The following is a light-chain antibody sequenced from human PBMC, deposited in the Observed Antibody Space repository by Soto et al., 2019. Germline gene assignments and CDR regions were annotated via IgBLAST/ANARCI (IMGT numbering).Light chain of an antibody. V-gene: IGKV3-11*01. CDR3: QQRSSGPFT. Sequence: EVVLTQSPATLSLSPGEGATLSCRASQSIGNYLAWYPQKPGQAPRLLIYATSNRATGIPARFSGSGSGTDFTLTISSLEPEDFAVYYCQQRSSGPFTFGPGTKVDIK. J-gene: IGKJ3*01. CDR1: QSIGNY. CDR2: ATS.